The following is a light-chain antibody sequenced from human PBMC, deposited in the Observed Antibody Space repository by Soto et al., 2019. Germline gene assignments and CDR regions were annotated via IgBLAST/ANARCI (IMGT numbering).Light chain of an antibody. CDR1: QGISNF. CDR2: AAS. J-gene: IGKJ1*01. V-gene: IGKV1-9*01. CDR3: QQSYSRMT. Sequence: DIQLTQSPSFLSASVVDRVTIACRASQGISNFLAWYQQKAGKAPKLLIYAASTLESGVPSRFSGSRSGTDFTLTISSLQPEDFATYYCQQSYSRMTFGQGTKVDIK.